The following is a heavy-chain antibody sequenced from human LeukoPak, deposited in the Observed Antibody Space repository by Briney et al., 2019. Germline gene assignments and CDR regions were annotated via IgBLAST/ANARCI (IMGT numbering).Heavy chain of an antibody. V-gene: IGHV1-18*01. CDR1: GYTYTSYG. Sequence: ASVKVSCKASGYTYTSYGISWVRQAPGQGLEWLGWISAYNGNTNYAQKFQGRVTMTRNTSISTAYMELSSLRSEDTAVYYCARGPLYWFDPWGQGTLVTVSS. J-gene: IGHJ5*02. D-gene: IGHD2-15*01. CDR2: ISAYNGNT. CDR3: ARGPLYWFDP.